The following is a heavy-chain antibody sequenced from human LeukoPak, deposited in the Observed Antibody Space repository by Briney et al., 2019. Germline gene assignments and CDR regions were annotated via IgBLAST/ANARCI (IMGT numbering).Heavy chain of an antibody. CDR3: ARDRRMTTPYAFDI. J-gene: IGHJ3*02. CDR1: GGSFSGYY. CDR2: INHSGST. V-gene: IGHV4-34*01. Sequence: PSETLSLTCAVYGGSFSGYYWSWIRQPPGKGLEWIGEINHSGSTNYNPSLKSRVTISVDTSKNQFSLKLSSVTAADTAVYYCARDRRMTTPYAFDIWGQGTMVTVSS. D-gene: IGHD4-17*01.